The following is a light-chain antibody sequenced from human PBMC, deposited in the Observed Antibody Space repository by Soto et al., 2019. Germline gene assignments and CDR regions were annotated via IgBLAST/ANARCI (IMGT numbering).Light chain of an antibody. V-gene: IGKV1-5*03. J-gene: IGKJ1*01. CDR1: QTISSW. CDR2: KAS. CDR3: QHYNSYSEA. Sequence: VGDRVTITCRASQTISSWLAWYQQKPGKAPKLLIYKASTLKSGVPSRFSGSGSGTEFTLTISSLQPNDFATYYCQHYNSYSEAFGQGTKVDIK.